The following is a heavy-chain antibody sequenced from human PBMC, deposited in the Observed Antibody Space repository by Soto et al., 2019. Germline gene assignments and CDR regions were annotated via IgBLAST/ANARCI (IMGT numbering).Heavy chain of an antibody. Sequence: SETLSLTCTVSGGSISSGDYYWSWIRQPPGKGLEWIGYIYYSGSTYYNPSLKSRVTISVDTSKNQFSLKLSSVTAADTAVYYCARGEVLRFLEWPHWFDPWGQGTLVTVS. CDR2: IYYSGST. CDR3: ARGEVLRFLEWPHWFDP. D-gene: IGHD3-3*01. V-gene: IGHV4-30-4*01. CDR1: GGSISSGDYY. J-gene: IGHJ5*02.